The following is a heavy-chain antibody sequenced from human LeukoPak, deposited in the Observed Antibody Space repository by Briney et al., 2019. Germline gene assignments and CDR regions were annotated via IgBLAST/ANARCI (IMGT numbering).Heavy chain of an antibody. CDR2: TRNRANGYTT. CDR3: ARAFCYSGGTCYSDYNDY. V-gene: IGHV3-72*01. Sequence: GGSLRLSCAASGFTFSDYYMDWVRQAPGKGLEWVGRTRNRANGYTTEYAASVEGRFTVSRDNSKNSLFPQMNGLKPEDTAVYFSARAFCYSGGTCYSDYNDYWGQGALVTVSS. J-gene: IGHJ4*02. CDR1: GFTFSDYY. D-gene: IGHD2-15*01.